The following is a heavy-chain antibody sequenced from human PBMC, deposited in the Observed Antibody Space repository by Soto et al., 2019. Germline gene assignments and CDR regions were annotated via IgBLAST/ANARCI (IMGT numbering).Heavy chain of an antibody. J-gene: IGHJ4*02. CDR2: IYNSGST. V-gene: IGHV4-59*08. CDR3: ARGSTGYSSSWYRY. CDR1: GGSIRSYY. D-gene: IGHD6-13*01. Sequence: SSETLSLTCTVSGGSIRSYYWSWIRQPPGKGLEWIGYIYNSGSTNYNPSLKSRVTISVDTSKNQFSLKLSSVTAADTAVYYCARGSTGYSSSWYRYWGQGTLVTSPQ.